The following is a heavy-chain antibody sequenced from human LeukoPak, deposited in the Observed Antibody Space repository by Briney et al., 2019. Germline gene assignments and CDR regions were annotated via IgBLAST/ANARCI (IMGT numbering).Heavy chain of an antibody. CDR3: ARIPGGYYYAMDV. V-gene: IGHV3-48*02. D-gene: IGHD3-16*01. CDR1: GFTFSSYS. CDR2: ISSRSSNI. Sequence: GGSLRLSCAAFGFTFSSYSMNWVRQAPGKGLEWVSYISSRSSNIYYADSVKGRLTISRDNAKNSLYLQMNSLRDEDTAVYYCARIPGGYYYAMDVWGQGTTVTVSS. J-gene: IGHJ6*02.